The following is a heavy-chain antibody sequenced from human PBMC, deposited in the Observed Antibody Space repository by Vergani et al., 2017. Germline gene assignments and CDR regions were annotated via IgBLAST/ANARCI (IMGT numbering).Heavy chain of an antibody. J-gene: IGHJ4*02. Sequence: QVKLEESGGGVVQPGRSLRLSCAASGFSFGNYAMHWVRQAPGKGLEWVGVISYDGTEKKYADSVNGRFTISRDNSKKMMSLQMNSLRVEDTAVYYCAKSGRXGSSTSCYFSPADYWGQGTLVTVSS. CDR3: AKSGRXGSSTSCYFSPADY. V-gene: IGHV3-30-3*02. CDR1: GFSFGNYA. CDR2: ISYDGTEK. D-gene: IGHD2-2*01.